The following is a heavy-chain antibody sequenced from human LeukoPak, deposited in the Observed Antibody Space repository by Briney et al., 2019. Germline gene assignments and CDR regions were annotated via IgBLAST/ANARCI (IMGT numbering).Heavy chain of an antibody. CDR3: ARGKLGYYYYHMDA. CDR2: IIPIYGTP. J-gene: IGHJ6*03. Sequence: ASVKVSYKASGGTLSGYAISWVRQAPGQGLEWMGGIIPIYGTPHSAQKFQGRVTITTDESTSTAFMDLSSLRSEDTAVYYCARGKLGYYYYHMDAWGKGTTVTVSS. V-gene: IGHV1-69*05. CDR1: GGTLSGYA. D-gene: IGHD3-3*02.